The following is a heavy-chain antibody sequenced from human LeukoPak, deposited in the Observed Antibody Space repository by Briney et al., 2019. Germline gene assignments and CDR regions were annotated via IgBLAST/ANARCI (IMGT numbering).Heavy chain of an antibody. J-gene: IGHJ4*02. CDR3: ARDRSGSYFDY. CDR1: GGSISSGSYY. CDR2: IYTSEGT. Sequence: SETLSLTCTVSGGSISSGSYYWTWIRQPAGKGLEWIGRIYTSEGTNYNPSLKSRVTISVDTSKNQFSLQLSSVTAADTAVYYCARDRSGSYFDYWGQGTLVTVSS. V-gene: IGHV4-61*02. D-gene: IGHD3-3*01.